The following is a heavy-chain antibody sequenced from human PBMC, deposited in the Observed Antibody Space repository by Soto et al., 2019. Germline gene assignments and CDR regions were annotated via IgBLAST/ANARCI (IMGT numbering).Heavy chain of an antibody. CDR1: GFTFSSHA. J-gene: IGHJ4*02. Sequence: QEQLVESGGGVVQPGESLRLSCAASGFTFSSHAMHWVRQAPGKGLEWVAVVWYDGSNKYYAESVKGRFTISRDNSKNTLYLQMNNLRAEDMAVYYCVREFRNAFWSGYRNDYFDYWGQGTLVTVSS. D-gene: IGHD3-3*01. CDR2: VWYDGSNK. CDR3: VREFRNAFWSGYRNDYFDY. V-gene: IGHV3-33*01.